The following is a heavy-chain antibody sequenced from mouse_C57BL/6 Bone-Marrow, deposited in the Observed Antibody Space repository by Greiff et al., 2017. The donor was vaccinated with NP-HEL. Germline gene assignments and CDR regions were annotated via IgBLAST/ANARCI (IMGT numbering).Heavy chain of an antibody. J-gene: IGHJ3*01. CDR1: GFTFSDYY. V-gene: IGHV5-16*01. Sequence: EVKLMESEGGLVQPGSSMKLSCTASGFTFSDYYMAWVRQVPEKGLEWVANINYEGSSTYYLDSLKSRFSIARDNAKNILYMQMSSLKSEDTATYYCARDQGLYPFAYWGQGTLVTVSA. D-gene: IGHD3-1*01. CDR3: ARDQGLYPFAY. CDR2: INYEGSST.